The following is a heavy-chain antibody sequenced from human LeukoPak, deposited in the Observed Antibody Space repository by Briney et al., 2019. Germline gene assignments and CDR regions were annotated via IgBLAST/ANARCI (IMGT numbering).Heavy chain of an antibody. J-gene: IGHJ2*01. CDR2: IHYSGGT. CDR1: GASVSTRY. CDR3: ASGYDGGLFHLSTPGV. V-gene: IGHV4-59*02. D-gene: IGHD2-15*01. Sequence: SETLSLTCTVSGASVSTRYWSWIRQSPRKGLEWIGYIHYSGGTNYNPSLKSRVSISLDTSKNQFSLKMTSVTAADTALYYCASGYDGGLFHLSTPGVWGHGTLVTVSA.